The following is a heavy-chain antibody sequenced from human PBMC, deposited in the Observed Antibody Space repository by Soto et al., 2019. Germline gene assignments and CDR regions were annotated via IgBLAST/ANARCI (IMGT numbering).Heavy chain of an antibody. V-gene: IGHV1-46*01. CDR3: ARDRSTALDYYYYGMDV. CDR1: GYTFTSYY. J-gene: IGHJ6*02. CDR2: INPSGGST. D-gene: IGHD5-18*01. Sequence: GASVKVSCKASGYTFTSYYMHWVRQAPGQGLEWMGIINPSGGSTSYAQKFQGRVTMTRDTSTSTVYMELSSLRSEDTAVYYCARDRSTALDYYYYGMDVWGQGTTVTVSS.